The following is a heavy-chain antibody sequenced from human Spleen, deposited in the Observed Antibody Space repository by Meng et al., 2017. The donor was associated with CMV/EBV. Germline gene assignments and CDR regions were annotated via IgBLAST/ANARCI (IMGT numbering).Heavy chain of an antibody. D-gene: IGHD1-1*01. V-gene: IGHV3-15*01. CDR1: GFTFSNAW. CDR3: ARGSPATRYFDL. J-gene: IGHJ2*01. CDR2: IKSKTDGGTT. Sequence: GGSLRLSCAASGFTFSNAWMSWVRQAPGKGLEWDGRIKSKTDGGTTDYAAPVKGRFTISRDDSKNTLYLQMYSLQAEDTAVYYCARGSPATRYFDLWGRGTLVTVSS.